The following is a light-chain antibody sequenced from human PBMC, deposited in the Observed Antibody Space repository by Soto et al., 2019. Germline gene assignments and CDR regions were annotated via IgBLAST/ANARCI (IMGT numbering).Light chain of an antibody. CDR2: GAS. J-gene: IGKJ5*01. Sequence: EIVLTQSRSTLSLSPGARATLACRASQSVSSYLAWYQQKPGQAPRLIXYGASSRATGIPDRFSGSGSGTDFTHTISRLEPEDFAVYYCQQYGSSPQVTFGQGTRLEIK. V-gene: IGKV3-20*01. CDR3: QQYGSSPQVT. CDR1: QSVSSY.